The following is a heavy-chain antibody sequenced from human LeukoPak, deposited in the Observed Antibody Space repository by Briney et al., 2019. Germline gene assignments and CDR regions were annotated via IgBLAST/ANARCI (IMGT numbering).Heavy chain of an antibody. Sequence: PGGSLRLSCAASGFTFSSYAMSWVRQAPGKGLEWVSAISGSGGSTYYADSVKGRFTISRDDSKNTLYLQMNSLRAEDTAVYYCAKDSLPGYSSSWNYFDYWGQGTLVTVSS. V-gene: IGHV3-23*01. CDR3: AKDSLPGYSSSWNYFDY. CDR1: GFTFSSYA. CDR2: ISGSGGST. J-gene: IGHJ4*02. D-gene: IGHD6-13*01.